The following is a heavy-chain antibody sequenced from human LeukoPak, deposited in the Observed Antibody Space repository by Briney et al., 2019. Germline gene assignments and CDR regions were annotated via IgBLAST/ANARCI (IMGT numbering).Heavy chain of an antibody. V-gene: IGHV4-38-2*02. J-gene: IGHJ3*02. CDR3: ATFLTGPSFDAFDI. Sequence: SETLSLTCTVSNSSISSGYYWVWIRQPPGKGLEWIGSIYHSGSTHYNPSLVSRVTILLDTSKNQFSLHLISVTAADTAVYYCATFLTGPSFDAFDIWGQGTTVTVSS. D-gene: IGHD3-9*01. CDR1: NSSISSGYY. CDR2: IYHSGST.